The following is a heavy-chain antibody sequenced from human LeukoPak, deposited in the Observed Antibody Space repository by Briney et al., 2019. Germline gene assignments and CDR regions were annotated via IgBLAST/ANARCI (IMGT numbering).Heavy chain of an antibody. V-gene: IGHV3-48*03. CDR2: ISSSGSTI. D-gene: IGHD3-16*01. Sequence: GGSLRLSCAASGFTFSSYEMNWVRQAPGKGLEWVSYISSSGSTIYYADSVKGRFTISRDNAKNSLYLQMNSLRAEDTAVYYCARVGGRPQGYFDYWGQGTLVTVSS. CDR1: GFTFSSYE. J-gene: IGHJ4*02. CDR3: ARVGGRPQGYFDY.